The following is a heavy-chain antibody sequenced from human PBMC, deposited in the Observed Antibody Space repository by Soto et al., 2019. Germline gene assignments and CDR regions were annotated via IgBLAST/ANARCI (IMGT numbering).Heavy chain of an antibody. CDR2: IIPIFGTA. V-gene: IGHV1-69*13. J-gene: IGHJ4*02. CDR1: GGTFSSYA. D-gene: IGHD3-3*01. CDR3: ARSPPYDFWSGSYLVFDY. Sequence: SVKVSCKASGGTFSSYAISWVRQAPGQGLEWMGGIIPIFGTANYAQKFQGRVTITADESTSTAYMELSSLRSEDTAVYYCARSPPYDFWSGSYLVFDYWGQGTLVTVSS.